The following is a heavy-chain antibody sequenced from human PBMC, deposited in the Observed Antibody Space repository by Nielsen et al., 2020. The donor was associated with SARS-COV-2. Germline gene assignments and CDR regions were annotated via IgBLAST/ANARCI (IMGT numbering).Heavy chain of an antibody. CDR2: ISGRGHKS. Sequence: GESLEISCTASGFALSAYGMDWVRQAPGKGLEWVSGISGRGHKSFYADSVKGRFTISRDNSKNTVYLQMHSLRAEDTALYYCAKENFESTDYGEDAFDIWGQGTLVTVSS. CDR3: AKENFESTDYGEDAFDI. D-gene: IGHD4/OR15-4a*01. J-gene: IGHJ3*02. V-gene: IGHV3-23*01. CDR1: GFALSAYG.